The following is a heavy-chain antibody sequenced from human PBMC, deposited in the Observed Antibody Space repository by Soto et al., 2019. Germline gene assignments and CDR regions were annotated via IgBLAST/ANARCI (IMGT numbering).Heavy chain of an antibody. J-gene: IGHJ4*02. CDR2: IRSKAYGGTT. V-gene: IGHV3-49*03. CDR1: GFTFGDYA. D-gene: IGHD4-17*01. CDR3: TRSLSRLLLAYGDYELFDY. Sequence: GGSLRLSCTASGFTFGDYAMSWFRQAPGEGLEWVGFIRSKAYGGTTEYAASVKGRFTISRDDSKSIAYLQMNSLKTEDTAVYYCTRSLSRLLLAYGDYELFDYWGQGTLVTVSS.